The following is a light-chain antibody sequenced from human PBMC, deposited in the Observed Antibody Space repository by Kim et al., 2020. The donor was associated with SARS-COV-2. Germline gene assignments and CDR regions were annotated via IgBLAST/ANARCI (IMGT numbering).Light chain of an antibody. CDR3: SSYTSSSSWV. V-gene: IGLV2-14*03. Sequence: GQSVTISCTGTSSGVGGYNYVSWYQQQPGKAPKLMIYDVSNRPSGVSNRFSGSKSGNTAALTISGLQAEDEADYYCSSYTSSSSWVFGGGTQLTVL. CDR2: DVS. J-gene: IGLJ3*02. CDR1: SSGVGGYNY.